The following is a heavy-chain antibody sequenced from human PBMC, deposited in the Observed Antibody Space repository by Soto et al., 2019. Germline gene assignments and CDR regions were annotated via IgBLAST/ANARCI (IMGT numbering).Heavy chain of an antibody. CDR2: IYYSGST. V-gene: IGHV4-59*01. J-gene: IGHJ6*02. Sequence: SETLSLTCTVSGGSISSYYWSWIRQPPGKGLEWIGYIYYSGSTNYNPSLKSRVTISVDTSKNQFSLKLSSVTAADTAVYYCARDRAFWSGSYYYYGMDVWGQGTTVTVSS. CDR3: ARDRAFWSGSYYYYGMDV. CDR1: GGSISSYY. D-gene: IGHD3-3*01.